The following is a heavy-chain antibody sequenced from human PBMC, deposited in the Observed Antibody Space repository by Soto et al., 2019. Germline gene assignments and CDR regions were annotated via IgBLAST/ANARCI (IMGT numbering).Heavy chain of an antibody. D-gene: IGHD2-15*01. CDR2: INAGNGNT. Sequence: QVPLVQSGAEEKKPGASVKVSCKASGFTFTTYAMHWVRQAPGQRLEWMGWINAGNGNTKYSQRFQGRVTITRDTSASTAYMELSSLRSEDTAVYYCARGGTPPLTSYFDYWGQGTLVTVSS. CDR3: ARGGTPPLTSYFDY. CDR1: GFTFTTYA. J-gene: IGHJ4*02. V-gene: IGHV1-3*05.